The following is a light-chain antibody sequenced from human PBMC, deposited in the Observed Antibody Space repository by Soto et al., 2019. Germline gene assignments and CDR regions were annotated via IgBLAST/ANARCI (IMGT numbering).Light chain of an antibody. CDR2: VAS. CDR1: QSVSSSY. Sequence: EIVLTQSPGTLSLSPGERATLSCRASQSVSSSYLAWYQQKPGQAPRLLIYVASSRDTGITDRFSDSGSGTDFSLTISRLEPEDFAVYYCQQDGSSDTFGQVTKLEIK. V-gene: IGKV3-20*01. CDR3: QQDGSSDT. J-gene: IGKJ2*01.